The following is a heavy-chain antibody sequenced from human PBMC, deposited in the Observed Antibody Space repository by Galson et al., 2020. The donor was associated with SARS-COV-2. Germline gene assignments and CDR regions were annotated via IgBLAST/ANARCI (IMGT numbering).Heavy chain of an antibody. CDR2: IYIGGST. D-gene: IGHD3-16*01. V-gene: IGHV3-66*01. Sequence: GGSLRLSCAASGFTVSSNYMTWVRQAPGKGLEWVSVIYIGGSTYYADSVKVRFSVSRDSSKNMVFLQMNSLRAEDTAVYYCARGSERGYSRLCDYWGQGTLVVVSS. J-gene: IGHJ4*02. CDR3: ARGSERGYSRLCDY. CDR1: GFTVSSNY.